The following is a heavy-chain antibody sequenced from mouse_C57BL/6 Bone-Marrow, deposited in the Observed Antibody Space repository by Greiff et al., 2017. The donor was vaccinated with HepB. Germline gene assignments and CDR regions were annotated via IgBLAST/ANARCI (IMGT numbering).Heavy chain of an antibody. CDR3: AREDYGSSYVWFAY. V-gene: IGHV1-18*01. J-gene: IGHJ3*01. Sequence: DVQLQESGPELVKPGASVKIPCKASGYTFTDYNMDWVKQSHGKSLEWIGDINPNNGGTIYNQKFKGKATLTVDKSSSPAYMELRCLTSEDTAVYYCAREDYGSSYVWFAYWGQGTLVTVSA. CDR1: GYTFTDYN. D-gene: IGHD1-1*01. CDR2: INPNNGGT.